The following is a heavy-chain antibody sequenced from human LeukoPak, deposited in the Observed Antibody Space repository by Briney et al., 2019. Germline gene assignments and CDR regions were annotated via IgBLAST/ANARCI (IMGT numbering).Heavy chain of an antibody. CDR3: ARDSSGWYAS. CDR2: IYHSGRT. CDR1: GYSISSGYY. J-gene: IGHJ5*01. D-gene: IGHD6-19*01. Sequence: SETLSLTCTVSGYSISSGYYWGWIRQPPGKGLEWIGSIYHSGRTFYNPSLKSRTTISVDTSKNQFSLKLTSVTAADTAVYYCARDSSGWYASWGQGTLVTVSS. V-gene: IGHV4-38-2*02.